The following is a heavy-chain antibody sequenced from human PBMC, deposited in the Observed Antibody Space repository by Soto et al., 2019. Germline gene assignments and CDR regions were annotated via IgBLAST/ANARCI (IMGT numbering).Heavy chain of an antibody. CDR2: VSDSGKT. CDR1: GGSITPYY. J-gene: IGHJ3*01. D-gene: IGHD1-1*01. V-gene: IGHV4-59*07. CDR3: ARQQHTAVTACDV. Sequence: QVQLQESGPGLVKTSDTLSLTCTVSGGSITPYYWSWIRQPPGEGLEWIGYVSDSGKTGYNPSLKSRVSRSIDTTKNEFSPKLTSLTAADAATYYGARQQHTAVTACDVWGQGTTVAVSS.